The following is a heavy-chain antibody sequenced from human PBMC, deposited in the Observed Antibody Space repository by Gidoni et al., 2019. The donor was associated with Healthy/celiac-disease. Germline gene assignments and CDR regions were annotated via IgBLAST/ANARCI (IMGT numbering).Heavy chain of an antibody. Sequence: EVQLVQSGAEVKKPGESLRISCKGSGYSFTSYWITWVCQMPGKGLEWMGNIDPSDSYTNYSPSFQGHVTISADKSISTAYLQWSSVKASDTAMYYCARGEEWSPDALDIWGQGTMVTVSS. J-gene: IGHJ3*02. CDR1: GYSFTSYW. V-gene: IGHV5-10-1*01. D-gene: IGHD3-3*01. CDR2: IDPSDSYT. CDR3: ARGEEWSPDALDI.